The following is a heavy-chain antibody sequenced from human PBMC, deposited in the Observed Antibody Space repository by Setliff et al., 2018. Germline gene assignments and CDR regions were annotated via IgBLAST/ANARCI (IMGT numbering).Heavy chain of an antibody. CDR3: ARSRTIAVKGGVFAV. CDR1: GASISSDGYY. D-gene: IGHD6-19*01. Sequence: SETLSFTCIVSGASISSDGYYWSWIRQHPGKGLEWIGYIYYNGNTYYNPSLKSRVTISLDTSKNQFSLELSSVTAADTAVYYCARSRTIAVKGGVFAVWGRGTLVTVSS. CDR2: IYYNGNT. V-gene: IGHV4-31*03. J-gene: IGHJ2*01.